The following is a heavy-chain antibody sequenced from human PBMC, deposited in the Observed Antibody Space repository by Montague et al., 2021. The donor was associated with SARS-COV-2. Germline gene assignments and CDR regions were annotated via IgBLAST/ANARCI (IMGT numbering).Heavy chain of an antibody. CDR2: VVNSKDT. D-gene: IGHD3-10*01. Sequence: SETLSLTCTVSGVSVTAYYWSWIRQPPGKGLEWVGYVVNSKDTNYNPSLKSRVTISLDTSKKQFSLKLNSVTAADTAVYYCTSGPRYYGLNYYFDYWGQGTLVTVSS. J-gene: IGHJ4*02. CDR1: GVSVTAYY. V-gene: IGHV4-59*02. CDR3: TSGPRYYGLNYYFDY.